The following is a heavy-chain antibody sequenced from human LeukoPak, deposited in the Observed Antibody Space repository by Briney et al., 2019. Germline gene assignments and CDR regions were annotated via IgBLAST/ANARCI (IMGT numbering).Heavy chain of an antibody. CDR3: ARGSGNPYFDY. Sequence: SETLSLTRTVSGGSISSFYWSWIRQPPGKGLEWIGYIYYSGSTNYNPSLKSRVTISVVTSKNQFSLKLSSVTAADTAVYYCARGSGNPYFDYWGQGTLVTVSS. CDR1: GGSISSFY. D-gene: IGHD6-25*01. V-gene: IGHV4-59*01. CDR2: IYYSGST. J-gene: IGHJ4*02.